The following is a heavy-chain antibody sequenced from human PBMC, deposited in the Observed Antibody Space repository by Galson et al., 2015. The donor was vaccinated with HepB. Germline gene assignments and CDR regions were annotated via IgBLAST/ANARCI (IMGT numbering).Heavy chain of an antibody. Sequence: SLRLSCAASGFTFHDYAMHWVRQAPGKGLEWVSGISWNSGRIDYADSVKGRFTISRDNAKNSLYLQMNSLRVEDTALYFCAKDLGKGSGSCYYFDFWGQGTLVTVSS. CDR2: ISWNSGRI. D-gene: IGHD1-26*01. CDR1: GFTFHDYA. V-gene: IGHV3-9*01. J-gene: IGHJ4*02. CDR3: AKDLGKGSGSCYYFDF.